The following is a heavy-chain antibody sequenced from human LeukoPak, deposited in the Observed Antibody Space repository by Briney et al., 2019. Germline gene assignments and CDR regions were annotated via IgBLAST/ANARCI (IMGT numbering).Heavy chain of an antibody. V-gene: IGHV4-39*01. J-gene: IGHJ5*02. CDR1: GGSISSSSYY. Sequence: SETLSLTCTVSGGSISSSSYYWGWIRQPPGKGLEWIGSIYYSGSTYYNPSLKSRVTISVDRSKNQFSLKLSSVTAADTDVYYCARVCGYDYVWGSYRSNWFDPWGQGTLVTVSS. CDR3: ARVCGYDYVWGSYRSNWFDP. D-gene: IGHD3-16*02. CDR2: IYYSGST.